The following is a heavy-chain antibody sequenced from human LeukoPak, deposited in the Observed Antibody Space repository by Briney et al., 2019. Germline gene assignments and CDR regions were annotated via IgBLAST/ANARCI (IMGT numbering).Heavy chain of an antibody. Sequence: SETLSLTCAVYGGSFSNYYWSWIRQPPGKGLEWIGEINDSGGINYNPSLMSRVTVSVDTSKNQFSLRLTSVTATDTAVYYCARRWNYGRNYYIDVWGNGATVSVSS. J-gene: IGHJ6*03. CDR2: INDSGGI. CDR3: ARRWNYGRNYYIDV. D-gene: IGHD1-7*01. V-gene: IGHV4-34*01. CDR1: GGSFSNYY.